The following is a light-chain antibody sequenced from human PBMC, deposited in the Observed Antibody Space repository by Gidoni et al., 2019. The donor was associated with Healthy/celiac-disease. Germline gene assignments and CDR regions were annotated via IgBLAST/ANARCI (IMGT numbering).Light chain of an antibody. Sequence: SYVLTQPPSVSVAPGKTARITCGGNNIGSKRVHWYQQKPGQAPVPVIYYDSDRPSGIPERFSGCNSGNTATLTISRVEAGDEADYYCQVWDSSSDHPYVVFGGGTKLTVL. J-gene: IGLJ2*01. CDR2: YDS. CDR3: QVWDSSSDHPYVV. CDR1: NIGSKR. V-gene: IGLV3-21*04.